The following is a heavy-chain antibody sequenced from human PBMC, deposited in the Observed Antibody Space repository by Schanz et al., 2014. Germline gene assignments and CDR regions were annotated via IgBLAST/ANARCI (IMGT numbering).Heavy chain of an antibody. Sequence: QVQLVQSGAEVKKPGASVKVSCKASGYTFTSYGITWVRQAPGQGLEWMGWMNSKTGNTGYAQRFQGRVTMTRNTSITTAYLELSSLRSGDTAVYYCTKGRTFGRWGQGTLXTVSS. V-gene: IGHV1-8*01. CDR1: GYTFTSYG. J-gene: IGHJ4*02. CDR3: TKGRTFGR. CDR2: MNSKTGNT. D-gene: IGHD3-16*01.